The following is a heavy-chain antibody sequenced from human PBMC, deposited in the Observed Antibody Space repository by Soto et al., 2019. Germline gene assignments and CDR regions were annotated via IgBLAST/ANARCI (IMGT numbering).Heavy chain of an antibody. J-gene: IGHJ5*02. D-gene: IGHD1-1*01. Sequence: NNREASVKVSNKAYGYTFTGYYKHRVRQAPGQGLEWMGWISAYNCNSNYAQSLQDRVTLTTDSSTATAYLELRSLRPDDTAVYFCARGMYMAWCDPWGQGTPVTVSS. V-gene: IGHV1-18*04. CDR3: ARGMYMAWCDP. CDR2: ISAYNCNS. CDR1: GYTFTGYY.